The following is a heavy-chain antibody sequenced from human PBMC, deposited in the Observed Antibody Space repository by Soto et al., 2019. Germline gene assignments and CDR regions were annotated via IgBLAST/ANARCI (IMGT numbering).Heavy chain of an antibody. D-gene: IGHD1-7*01. Sequence: QVQLQESGPGLVKPSETLSLTCTVSGGSISSYYWSWIRQPPGKGLEWIGYIYYSGSTNYNPSLKSRVTISVDTSKNQCSLKLSSVTAADTAVYYCARTLIQLRHDAFDIWGQGTMVTVSS. CDR3: ARTLIQLRHDAFDI. J-gene: IGHJ3*02. CDR2: IYYSGST. CDR1: GGSISSYY. V-gene: IGHV4-59*08.